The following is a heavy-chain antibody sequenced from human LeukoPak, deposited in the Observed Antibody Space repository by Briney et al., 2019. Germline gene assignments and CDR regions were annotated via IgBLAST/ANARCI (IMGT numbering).Heavy chain of an antibody. Sequence: GGSLRLSCVGFGFTFSNYNLNWVRQAPGKGLEWVSYISSSSTTIYYADSVKGRSTISRDNAKNSLYLQMNSLRAEDTAVYYCARDHHRRLYDSQARDTFDVWGQGTMVTVSS. J-gene: IGHJ3*01. CDR1: GFTFSNYN. CDR2: ISSSSTTI. CDR3: ARDHHRRLYDSQARDTFDV. V-gene: IGHV3-48*01. D-gene: IGHD3-22*01.